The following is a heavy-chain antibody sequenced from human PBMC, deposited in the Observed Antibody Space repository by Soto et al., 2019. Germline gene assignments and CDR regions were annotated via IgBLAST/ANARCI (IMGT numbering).Heavy chain of an antibody. J-gene: IGHJ4*02. CDR2: TGSKGETYAT. CDR3: AKEHGGGTSTITSYFDH. Sequence: GGSLRLSCAASGFPFGASALQWVSPASGKGLEWLGRTGSKGETYATTYAASVKGRFTISRDDSKKTAYLQMNSLESEDTAVYYCAKEHGGGTSTITSYFDHWGPGTLVTVSS. V-gene: IGHV3-73*01. D-gene: IGHD5-12*01. CDR1: GFPFGASA.